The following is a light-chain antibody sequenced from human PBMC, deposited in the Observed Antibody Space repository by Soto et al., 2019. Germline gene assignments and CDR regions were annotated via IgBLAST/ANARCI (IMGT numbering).Light chain of an antibody. Sequence: DIQMTQSPSSLSASVGDRVTITCRASQGISHFLAWYQQKPGKVPQLLIYAASILWSGVPPRFSGSGSGTDFTLTISSLQPEDVATYYCQKYNTVPRTFGQGTKVEI. CDR3: QKYNTVPRT. CDR1: QGISHF. V-gene: IGKV1-27*01. J-gene: IGKJ1*01. CDR2: AAS.